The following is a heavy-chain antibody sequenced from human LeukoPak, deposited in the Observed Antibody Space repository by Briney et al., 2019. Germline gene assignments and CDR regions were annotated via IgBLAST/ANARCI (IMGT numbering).Heavy chain of an antibody. J-gene: IGHJ4*02. CDR1: GFTFSSYW. V-gene: IGHV3-74*01. CDR3: ARSGYCTNGVCYQVPVPTDY. CDR2: INSDGSST. D-gene: IGHD2-8*01. Sequence: GGSLRLSCAASGFTFSSYWMHWVRQAPGKGLVWVSRINSDGSSTSYADSVKGRFTISRDNAKNTLYLQMNSLRAEDTAVYYCARSGYCTNGVCYQVPVPTDYWGQGTLVTVSS.